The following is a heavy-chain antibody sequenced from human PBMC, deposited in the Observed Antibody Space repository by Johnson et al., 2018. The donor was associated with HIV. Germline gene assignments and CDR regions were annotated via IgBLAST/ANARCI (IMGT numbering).Heavy chain of an antibody. D-gene: IGHD6-13*01. V-gene: IGHV3-9*01. CDR2: ISWHSGSI. CDR3: AKEKRAAAGTIVGHDAFDI. CDR1: GFTFDEYA. J-gene: IGHJ3*02. Sequence: VQLVESGGGLVQPGRSLRLSCAASGFTFDEYAMHWVRQAPGKGLEWVSGISWHSGSIDYADSVKGRFTISRDNAKNSLYLQMNSLRAEDTDLYYCAKEKRAAAGTIVGHDAFDIWGQGTMVTVSS.